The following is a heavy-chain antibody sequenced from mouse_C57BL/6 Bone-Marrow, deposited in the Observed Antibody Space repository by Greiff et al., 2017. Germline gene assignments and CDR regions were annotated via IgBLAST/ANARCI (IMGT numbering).Heavy chain of an antibody. Sequence: QVHVKQPGAELVKPGASVKMSCKASGYTFTSYWITWVKQRPGQGLEWIGDIYPGSGSTNYNEKFKSKATLTVDTSSSPAYMQLSSLTSEDSAVYYCARNDGYLAWFAYWGQGTLVTVSA. CDR2: IYPGSGST. V-gene: IGHV1-55*01. D-gene: IGHD2-3*01. J-gene: IGHJ3*01. CDR1: GYTFTSYW. CDR3: ARNDGYLAWFAY.